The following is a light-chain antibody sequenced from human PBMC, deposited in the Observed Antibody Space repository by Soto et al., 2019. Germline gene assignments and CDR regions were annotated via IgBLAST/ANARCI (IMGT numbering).Light chain of an antibody. CDR1: SSDVDDYNY. CDR2: DVS. V-gene: IGLV2-11*01. CDR3: CSYGGTFYV. Sequence: QSVLTQPRSVSGSPGQSVTISCTGTSSDVDDYNYVSWFQQHPGKAPKLMIYDVSERPSGAPDRFSGSKSGNTASLTISGLQAEDEADYYCCSYGGTFYVFGTGTKLTVL. J-gene: IGLJ1*01.